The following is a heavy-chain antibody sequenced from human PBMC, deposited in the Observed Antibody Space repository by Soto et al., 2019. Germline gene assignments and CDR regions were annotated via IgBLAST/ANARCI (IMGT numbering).Heavy chain of an antibody. Sequence: QVQLVQSGAEVKKHGASVKVSCKDSGYTFTSYDIPWVRKATGQGLEWMGWMNPNSGKTSYAQKFLGRVTRNRNTSITTTYMELSTLRSENTAGYYFARGSSGSRSDVWGQGTTVTFSS. J-gene: IGHJ6*02. CDR3: ARGSSGSRSDV. V-gene: IGHV1-8*01. CDR1: GYTFTSYD. CDR2: MNPNSGKT. D-gene: IGHD6-6*01.